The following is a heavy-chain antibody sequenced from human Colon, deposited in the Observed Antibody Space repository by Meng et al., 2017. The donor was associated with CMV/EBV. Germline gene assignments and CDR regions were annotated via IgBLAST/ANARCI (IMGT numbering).Heavy chain of an antibody. D-gene: IGHD7-27*01. J-gene: IGHJ3*01. CDR2: VSWNGDTR. V-gene: IGHV3-9*01. CDR3: AKDVVTGDGADAFDV. Sequence: GGSLRLSCTASGFTFDDYAMHWVRQAPGKGLEWVSGVSWNGDTRGYADSVKGRFTMSRDNAKNSLYLLMNGLRAEDRALYYCAKDVVTGDGADAFDVWGQGTMVTVSS. CDR1: GFTFDDYA.